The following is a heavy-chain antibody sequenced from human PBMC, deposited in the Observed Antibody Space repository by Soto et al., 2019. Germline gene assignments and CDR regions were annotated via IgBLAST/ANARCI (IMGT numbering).Heavy chain of an antibody. J-gene: IGHJ4*02. Sequence: SVKVSCKASGGTFSSYAISWVRQAPGQGLEWMGGIIPIFGTANYAQRFQGRVTITADESTSTAYMELSSLRSEDTAVYYCASSIPRYCSGGSCYSEGYFDYWGQGTLVTVSS. D-gene: IGHD2-15*01. CDR1: GGTFSSYA. V-gene: IGHV1-69*13. CDR2: IIPIFGTA. CDR3: ASSIPRYCSGGSCYSEGYFDY.